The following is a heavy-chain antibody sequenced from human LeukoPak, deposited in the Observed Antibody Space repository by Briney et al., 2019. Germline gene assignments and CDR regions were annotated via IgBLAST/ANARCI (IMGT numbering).Heavy chain of an antibody. Sequence: SETLSLTCAVYGGSFSGYYWSWIRQPPGKGLEWIGEINHSGSTNYNPSLKSRVTISVDTSKNQFSLKLSSVTAADTAVYYCATDLYGSGSYYNPRNYWGQGTLVTVSS. CDR2: INHSGST. D-gene: IGHD3-10*01. J-gene: IGHJ4*02. CDR3: ATDLYGSGSYYNPRNY. V-gene: IGHV4-34*01. CDR1: GGSFSGYY.